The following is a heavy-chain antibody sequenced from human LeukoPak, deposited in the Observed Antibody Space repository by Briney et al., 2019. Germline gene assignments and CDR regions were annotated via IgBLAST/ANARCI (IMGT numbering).Heavy chain of an antibody. Sequence: GSLRLSCAASGFTFSNAWMSWVRQAPGKGLEWLGRIKSKTDGGTTDYAAPVKGRFTISRDNAKNSLYLQMNSLRAEDTAVYYCAREFDCFDYWGQGTLVTVSS. D-gene: IGHD2-21*01. CDR2: IKSKTDGGTT. CDR1: GFTFSNAW. CDR3: AREFDCFDY. J-gene: IGHJ4*02. V-gene: IGHV3-15*01.